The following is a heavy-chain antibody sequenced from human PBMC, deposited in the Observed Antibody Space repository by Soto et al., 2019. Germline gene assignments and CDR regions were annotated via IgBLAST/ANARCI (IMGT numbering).Heavy chain of an antibody. V-gene: IGHV3-30*18. Sequence: XGALRLSCSASGFSFRCYGMHWVRQAPGKGLQWVAVVSSDTRNKYYADSVKGRFTISRDNSKNIVYLQMNSLRVEDTAVYYCAKGVQGSYSSYHFDSWGQGALVTVSS. CDR2: VSSDTRNK. J-gene: IGHJ4*02. CDR3: AKGVQGSYSSYHFDS. D-gene: IGHD5-18*01. CDR1: GFSFRCYG.